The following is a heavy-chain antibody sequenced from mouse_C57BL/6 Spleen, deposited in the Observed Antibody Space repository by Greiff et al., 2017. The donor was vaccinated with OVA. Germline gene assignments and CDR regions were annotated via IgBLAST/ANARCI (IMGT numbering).Heavy chain of an antibody. CDR1: GYTFTSYW. D-gene: IGHD2-4*01. CDR3: AIDIRYDYDGGVNYYAMDY. V-gene: IGHV1-55*01. Sequence: QVQLQQPGAELVKPGASVKMSCKASGYTFTSYWITWVKQRPGQGLEWIGDIYPGSGSTNYNEKFKSKATLTVDTSSSTAYMQLSSLTSEDSAVYYFAIDIRYDYDGGVNYYAMDYWGQGTSVTVSS. CDR2: IYPGSGST. J-gene: IGHJ4*01.